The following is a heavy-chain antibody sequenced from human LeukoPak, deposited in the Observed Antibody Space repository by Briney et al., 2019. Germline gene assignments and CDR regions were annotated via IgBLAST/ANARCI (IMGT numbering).Heavy chain of an antibody. CDR3: ARLQHQSFDY. J-gene: IGHJ4*02. CDR1: GASTSRHY. Sequence: WETLSLTCTVSGASTSRHYWIWVRHPPGRGLEWIAYMSYSGSINYNPSLKDRVTISLDSSKNQFSLELTSVTAADTAVFYCARLQHQSFDYWGQGTLVTVSS. CDR2: MSYSGSI. V-gene: IGHV4-59*08. D-gene: IGHD5-18*01.